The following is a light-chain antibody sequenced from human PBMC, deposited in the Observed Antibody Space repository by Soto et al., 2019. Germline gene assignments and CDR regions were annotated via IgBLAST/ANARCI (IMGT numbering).Light chain of an antibody. CDR1: QSLNSN. J-gene: IGKJ5*01. CDR3: QQYDKWPIT. V-gene: IGKV3-15*01. CDR2: GAS. Sequence: EIVMTQSPATLSVSPGERATLSCRASQSLNSNLGWYQQKPGQAPRLLIYGASTRATGVPASFSGSGSGTEFTLTISSLQSEDSAVYYCQQYDKWPITFGQGTRLEMK.